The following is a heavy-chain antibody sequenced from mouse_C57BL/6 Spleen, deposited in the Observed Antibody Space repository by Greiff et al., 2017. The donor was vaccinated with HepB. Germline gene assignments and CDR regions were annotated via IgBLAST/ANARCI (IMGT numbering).Heavy chain of an antibody. CDR2: IYPGSGST. V-gene: IGHV1-55*01. CDR3: ATYYYGSSYLYAMDY. J-gene: IGHJ4*01. CDR1: GYTFTSYW. D-gene: IGHD1-1*01. Sequence: VQLQQSGAELVKPGASVKMSCKASGYTFTSYWITWVKQRPGQGLEWIGDIYPGSGSTNYNEKFKSKATLTVDTSSSTAYMQLSSLTSEDSAVYYCATYYYGSSYLYAMDYWGQGTSVTVSS.